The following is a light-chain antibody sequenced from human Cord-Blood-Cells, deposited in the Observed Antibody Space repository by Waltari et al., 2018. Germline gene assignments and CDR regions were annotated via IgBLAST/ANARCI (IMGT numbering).Light chain of an antibody. CDR1: QSVLYSSNNKNY. V-gene: IGKV4-1*01. CDR2: WAS. Sequence: DIVMTQSPDSLAVSLGERATINCKYSQSVLYSSNNKNYLAWYQQKPGQPPKLLIYWASTRESGVPDRFSGSGSGTDFTLTISRLEPEDFAVYYCQQYGSSPWTFGQGTKVEIK. CDR3: QQYGSSPWT. J-gene: IGKJ1*01.